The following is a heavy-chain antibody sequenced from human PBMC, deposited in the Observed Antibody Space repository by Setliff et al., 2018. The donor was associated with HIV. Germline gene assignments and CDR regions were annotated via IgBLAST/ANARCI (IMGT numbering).Heavy chain of an antibody. CDR3: TRRAGYTSSWYQEDYYYMDV. J-gene: IGHJ6*03. Sequence: SCAASGFTFNNYDMHWVRQATGKGLEWVSGIDTNGNTYYPGSVKGRFTISRENAKNSLYLQMNSLRAGDTAVYYCTRRAGYTSSWYQEDYYYMDVWGKGTTVTVS. CDR2: IDTNGNT. D-gene: IGHD6-13*01. V-gene: IGHV3-13*01. CDR1: GFTFNNYD.